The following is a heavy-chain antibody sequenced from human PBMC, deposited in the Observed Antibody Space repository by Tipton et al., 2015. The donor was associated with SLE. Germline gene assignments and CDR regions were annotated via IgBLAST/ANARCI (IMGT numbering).Heavy chain of an antibody. CDR1: GFTFSSYW. J-gene: IGHJ4*02. Sequence: SLRLSCAASGFTFSSYWMHWVRQAPGKGPVWVSRINSDGRSTDYADSVKGRFTISRDDAKNTLYLQMNSLRAEDTAVYYCARGSQQLVHWGQGTLVTVSS. CDR3: ARGSQQLVH. CDR2: INSDGRST. D-gene: IGHD6-13*01. V-gene: IGHV3-74*01.